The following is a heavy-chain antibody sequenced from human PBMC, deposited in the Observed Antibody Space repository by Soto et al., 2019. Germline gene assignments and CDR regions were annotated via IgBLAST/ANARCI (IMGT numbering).Heavy chain of an antibody. D-gene: IGHD2-21*01. CDR2: FDPEQRET. CDR3: AADVAISDNDY. Sequence: QVQLVQSGAEVKKPGASVKVSCKLSGNTLTELSIHWVRQAPGKGLEWMGAFDPEQRETIYSQQFQGRVTLTQDTSTETAYMELTSLRHEDTAVYYCAADVAISDNDYWGQGTLITVSS. J-gene: IGHJ4*02. CDR1: GNTLTELS. V-gene: IGHV1-24*01.